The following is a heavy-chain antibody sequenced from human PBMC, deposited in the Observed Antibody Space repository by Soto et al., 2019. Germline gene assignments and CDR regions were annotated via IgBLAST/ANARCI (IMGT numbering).Heavy chain of an antibody. CDR3: ATGGEVATIPFDY. V-gene: IGHV1-24*01. Sequence: VKVSCKVSGYTLTELSMHWVRQAPGKGLEWMGGFDPEDGETIYAQKFQGRVTMTEDTSTDTAYMELSSLRSEDTAVYYCATGGEVATIPFDYWGQGTLVTVSS. CDR1: GYTLTELS. D-gene: IGHD5-12*01. J-gene: IGHJ4*02. CDR2: FDPEDGET.